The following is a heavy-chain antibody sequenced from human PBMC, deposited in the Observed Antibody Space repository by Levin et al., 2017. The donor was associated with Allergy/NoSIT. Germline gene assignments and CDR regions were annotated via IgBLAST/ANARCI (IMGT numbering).Heavy chain of an antibody. D-gene: IGHD2-2*01. Sequence: SVKVSCKASGGTFSSYAISWVRQAPGQGLEWMGGIIPIFGTANYAQKFQGRVTITADESTSTAYMELSSLRSEDTAVYYCARGAGDIVVVPAAVSIYYDYGMDVWGQGTTVTVSS. CDR1: GGTFSSYA. J-gene: IGHJ6*02. V-gene: IGHV1-69*13. CDR2: IIPIFGTA. CDR3: ARGAGDIVVVPAAVSIYYDYGMDV.